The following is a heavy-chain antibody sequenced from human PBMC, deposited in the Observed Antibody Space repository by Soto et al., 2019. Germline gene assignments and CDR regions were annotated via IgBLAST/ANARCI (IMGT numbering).Heavy chain of an antibody. Sequence: EVQLVESGGGLVKPGGSLRLSCAASGFTFSSYSMNWVRQAPGKGLEWVSSISSSSSYIYYADSVKGRFTISRDNAKNSLYQQMNSLRAEDSAVYYCARDLTHRSGWDVVSGWLDPWGQGTLVTVSS. CDR3: ARDLTHRSGWDVVSGWLDP. D-gene: IGHD6-19*01. V-gene: IGHV3-21*01. CDR2: ISSSSSYI. CDR1: GFTFSSYS. J-gene: IGHJ5*02.